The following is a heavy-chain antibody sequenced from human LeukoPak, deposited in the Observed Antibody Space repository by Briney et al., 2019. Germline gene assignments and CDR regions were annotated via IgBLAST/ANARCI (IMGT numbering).Heavy chain of an antibody. Sequence: SETLSLTCSVSGYSISSGYHWAWFRQTPGKRLEWLGSIYQDGSTYDNLSLKSRVTLSVDTSKNQFSLKMKTVTVADTAVYYCARSEIDDYSRYWGQGTLVLVSS. D-gene: IGHD3-16*01. CDR2: IYQDGST. V-gene: IGHV4-38-2*02. CDR1: GYSISSGYH. CDR3: ARSEIDDYSRY. J-gene: IGHJ4*02.